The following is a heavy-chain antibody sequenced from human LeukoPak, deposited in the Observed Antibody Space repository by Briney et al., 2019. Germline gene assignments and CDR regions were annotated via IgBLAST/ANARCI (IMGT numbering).Heavy chain of an antibody. D-gene: IGHD3-9*01. CDR1: GGSFSGYY. CDR2: INHSGST. V-gene: IGHV4-34*01. J-gene: IGHJ5*02. Sequence: SETLSLTCAVYGGSFSGYYWSWIRQPLGKGLEWIGEINHSGSTNYNPSLKSRVTISVHTSKNQFSLKLSSVTAADTAVYYCARLTGYSSESWFDPWGQGTLVTVSS. CDR3: ARLTGYSSESWFDP.